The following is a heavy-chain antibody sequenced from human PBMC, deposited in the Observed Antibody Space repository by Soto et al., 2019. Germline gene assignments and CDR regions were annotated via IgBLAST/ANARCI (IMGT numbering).Heavy chain of an antibody. J-gene: IGHJ4*02. CDR3: ARGVLY. V-gene: IGHV4-31*03. Sequence: QVQLQESGPGLVKPSQTLSLTCTVSGGSISSGGYFWSWIRQPPGKGLEWIGNIFYSGTTYYNPSLKSRVTISVDTSKTQFSLKLRSLTAADTAVYFCARGVLYWGQGTLVTVSS. CDR1: GGSISSGGYF. CDR2: IFYSGTT. D-gene: IGHD1-1*01.